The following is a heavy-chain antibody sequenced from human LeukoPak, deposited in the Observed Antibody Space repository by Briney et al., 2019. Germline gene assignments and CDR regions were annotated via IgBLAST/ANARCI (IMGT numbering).Heavy chain of an antibody. V-gene: IGHV1-8*01. CDR1: GYTFTSYD. D-gene: IGHD5/OR15-5a*01. CDR2: VNPNSGNT. Sequence: ASVKVSCKASGYTFTSYDINWVRQATGQGLEWMGWVNPNSGNTGYAQKFQGRVTMTRNTSISTAYMELSSLRAEDTAVYYCAKVSWESTNQDFDCWGQGTLVTVSS. CDR3: AKVSWESTNQDFDC. J-gene: IGHJ4*02.